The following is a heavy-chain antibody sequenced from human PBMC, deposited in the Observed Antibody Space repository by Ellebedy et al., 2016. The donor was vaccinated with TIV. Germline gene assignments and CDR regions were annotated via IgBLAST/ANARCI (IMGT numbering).Heavy chain of an antibody. CDR3: ARLRVRETGTYNFDY. CDR1: GFTFSSYA. D-gene: IGHD1-1*01. CDR2: IDPSDSYT. J-gene: IGHJ4*02. Sequence: PGGSLRLSCAASGFTFSSYAMSWVRQMPGKGLEWMGRIDPSDSYTNYSPSFQGHVTISADKSISTAYLQWSSLKASDTAMYYCARLRVRETGTYNFDYWGQGTLVTVSS. V-gene: IGHV5-10-1*01.